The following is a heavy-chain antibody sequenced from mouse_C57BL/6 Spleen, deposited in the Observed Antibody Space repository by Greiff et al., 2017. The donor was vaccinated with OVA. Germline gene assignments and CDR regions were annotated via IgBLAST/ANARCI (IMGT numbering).Heavy chain of an antibody. Sequence: VKLVESGPGLVQPSQSLSITCTVSGFSLTSYGVHWVRQSPGKGLEWLGVIWSGGSTDYNAAFISRLSISKDNSKSQVFFKMNSLQADDTAIYYCATDSSSYVDYWGQGTTLTVSS. D-gene: IGHD3-2*01. J-gene: IGHJ2*01. V-gene: IGHV2-2*01. CDR3: ATDSSSYVDY. CDR1: GFSLTSYG. CDR2: IWSGGST.